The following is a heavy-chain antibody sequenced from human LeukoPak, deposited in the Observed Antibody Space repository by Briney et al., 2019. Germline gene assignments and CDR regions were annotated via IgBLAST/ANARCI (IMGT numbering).Heavy chain of an antibody. CDR3: ARRATYNPMRLYNWFDP. CDR2: INHSGST. CDR1: GGSFNGYY. V-gene: IGHV4-34*01. J-gene: IGHJ5*02. D-gene: IGHD2-2*01. Sequence: SETLSLTCAVYGGSFNGYYWRWIRQPPGKGLEWIGEINHSGSTNYNPSLKSRVTISVDTSKKQFSLKLSSVTAADTAVYYCARRATYNPMRLYNWFDPWVQGTLVTVSS.